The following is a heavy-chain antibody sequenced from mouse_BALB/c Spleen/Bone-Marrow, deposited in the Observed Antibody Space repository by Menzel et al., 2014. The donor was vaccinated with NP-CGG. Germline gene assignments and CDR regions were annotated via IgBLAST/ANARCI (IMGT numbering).Heavy chain of an antibody. Sequence: EVKVVESGGGLVKPGGSLKLSCAASGFTFSSYVMSWVRQSPGKRLEWVAEISSGGRYTYYPDTVTGRFTISRDNAKNTLYLEMSSLRSEDTAMYYCTRDQFITTATRAMDYWGQGTSVTVSS. CDR3: TRDQFITTATRAMDY. CDR2: ISSGGRYT. V-gene: IGHV5-9-4*01. J-gene: IGHJ4*01. D-gene: IGHD1-2*01. CDR1: GFTFSSYV.